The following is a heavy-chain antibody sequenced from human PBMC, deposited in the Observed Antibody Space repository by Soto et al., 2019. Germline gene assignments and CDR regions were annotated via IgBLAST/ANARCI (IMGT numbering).Heavy chain of an antibody. Sequence: QVQLQQWGAGLLKPSETLSLTCAVYGGSFSGYYWSWIRQPPGKGLEWIGEINPSGSTNYTPSLKSRVTMSGDTPKNQFSLKLTSGTAADTAVYYCARGRDGGAANWGQGTLVTVSS. CDR2: INPSGST. CDR3: ARGRDGGAAN. V-gene: IGHV4-34*01. J-gene: IGHJ4*02. D-gene: IGHD4-17*01. CDR1: GGSFSGYY.